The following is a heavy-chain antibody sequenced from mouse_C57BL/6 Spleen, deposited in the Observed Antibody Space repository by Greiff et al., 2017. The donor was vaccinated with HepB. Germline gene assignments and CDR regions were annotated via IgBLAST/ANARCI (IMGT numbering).Heavy chain of an antibody. J-gene: IGHJ2*01. CDR3: ARWRFVTTVVYFDY. V-gene: IGHV1-55*01. D-gene: IGHD1-1*01. Sequence: QVQLKQPGAELVKPGASVKMSCKASGYTFTSYWITWVKQRPGQGLEWIGDIYPGSGSTNYNEKFKSKATLTVDTSSSTAYMQLSSLTSEDSAVYYCARWRFVTTVVYFDYWGQGTTLTVSS. CDR1: GYTFTSYW. CDR2: IYPGSGST.